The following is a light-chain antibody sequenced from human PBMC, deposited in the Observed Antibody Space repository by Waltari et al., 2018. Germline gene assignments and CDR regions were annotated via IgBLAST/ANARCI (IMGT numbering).Light chain of an antibody. J-gene: IGLJ2*01. CDR3: SSYAGSNNLV. CDR1: SSDVGGYNH. Sequence: QSALTQPPSASGSPGQSVTISCTGTSSDVGGYNHASWYQQHPGKAPKLMIYEVSKRPSGVPDRFSGSKSGNTASLTVSGLQAEDEADYYCSSYAGSNNLVFGGGTKLTVL. V-gene: IGLV2-8*01. CDR2: EVS.